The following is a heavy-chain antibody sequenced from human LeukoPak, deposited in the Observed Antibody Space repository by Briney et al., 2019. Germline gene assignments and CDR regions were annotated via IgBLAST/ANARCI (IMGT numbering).Heavy chain of an antibody. J-gene: IGHJ3*02. CDR1: GYSFSGYL. CDR2: IDTGDSQT. Sequence: GESLRISCTGSGYSFSGYLISWVRQIPEKGQELMGKIDTGDSQTIYSPSFQGHVIISIDKSISTAYLQWNSLKASDSAMYFCAVKGVVVGGLDIWGQGTMVAVSS. V-gene: IGHV5-10-1*01. D-gene: IGHD2-21*01. CDR3: AVKGVVVGGLDI.